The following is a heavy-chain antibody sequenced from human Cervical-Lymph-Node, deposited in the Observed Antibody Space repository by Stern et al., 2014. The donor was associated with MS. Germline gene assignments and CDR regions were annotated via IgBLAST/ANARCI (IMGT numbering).Heavy chain of an antibody. J-gene: IGHJ4*02. Sequence: QVQLVESGPGLVKPSETLSLTCTVSGGSISSSSYYWGWIRQPPGKGLEWLGSIYYSGSTYYNPSLNSRVTISVDPSKNQFSLKLSSVTAADTAVYYCARRRGASDFDYWGQGTLVTVSS. CDR2: IYYSGST. V-gene: IGHV4-39*01. D-gene: IGHD1-26*01. CDR3: ARRRGASDFDY. CDR1: GGSISSSSYY.